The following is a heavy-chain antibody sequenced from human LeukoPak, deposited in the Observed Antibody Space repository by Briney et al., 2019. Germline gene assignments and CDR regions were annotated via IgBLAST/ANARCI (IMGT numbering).Heavy chain of an antibody. D-gene: IGHD1-1*01. CDR2: ISSSGSTI. CDR3: ASGGLSGNFDY. J-gene: IGHJ4*02. Sequence: GGSLRLSCAASGFTFSSSSMNWVRQAPGKGLEWVSYISSSGSTIYYADSVKGRFTISRDNAKNSLYLQMNSLRAEDTAVYYCASGGLSGNFDYWGQGTLVTVSS. CDR1: GFTFSSSS. V-gene: IGHV3-48*04.